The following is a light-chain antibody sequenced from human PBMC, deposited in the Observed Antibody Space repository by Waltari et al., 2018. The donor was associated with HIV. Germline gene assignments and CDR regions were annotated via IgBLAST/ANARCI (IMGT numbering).Light chain of an antibody. Sequence: QSALTHPASVSGSPGQSITISCPGTSSVVGGYNYFSWYQQHPGKAPKLMIYDVSKRPSGVSIRFSGSKSGNTASLTISGLQAEDEADYYCCSYAGTSTWVFGGGTQLTVL. CDR3: CSYAGTSTWV. J-gene: IGLJ3*02. V-gene: IGLV2-23*02. CDR1: SSVVGGYNY. CDR2: DVS.